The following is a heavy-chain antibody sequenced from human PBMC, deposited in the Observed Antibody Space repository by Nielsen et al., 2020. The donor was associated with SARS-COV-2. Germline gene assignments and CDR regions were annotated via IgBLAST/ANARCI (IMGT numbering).Heavy chain of an antibody. CDR3: ARDWLGYCSSTSCYMGYFDL. V-gene: IGHV4-31*03. D-gene: IGHD2-2*01. CDR2: IYYSGST. Sequence: SETLSLTYTVSGGSISSGGYYWSWIRQHPGKGLEWIGYIYYSGSTYYNPSLKSRVTISVDTSKNQFSLKLSSVTAADTAVYYCARDWLGYCSSTSCYMGYFDLWGRGTLVTVSS. CDR1: GGSISSGGYY. J-gene: IGHJ2*01.